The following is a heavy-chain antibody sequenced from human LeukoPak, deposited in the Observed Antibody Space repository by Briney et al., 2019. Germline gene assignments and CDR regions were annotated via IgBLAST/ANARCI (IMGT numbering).Heavy chain of an antibody. D-gene: IGHD3-22*01. CDR2: IYYSGST. V-gene: IGHV4-30-4*08. J-gene: IGHJ4*02. Sequence: SWIRQPPGKGLEWIGYIYYSGSTYYNPSLKSRVTISVDTSKNQFSLKLSSVTAADTAVYYCARDYYDSSGYSVFDYWGQGTLVTVSS. CDR3: ARDYYDSSGYSVFDY.